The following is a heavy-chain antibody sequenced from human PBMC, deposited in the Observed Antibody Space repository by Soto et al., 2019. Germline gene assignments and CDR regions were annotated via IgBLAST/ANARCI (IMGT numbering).Heavy chain of an antibody. Sequence: VQLVESGGGVVQPGRSLRLSCAASGFTFNNYGMHWVRQAPGKGLEWVAVISYDGSNKYYADSVKGRFTISRDNFKNTLYLQMDSLRAEDTAVYYCAKDARAVERYYYYGMDVWGQGTTVTVSS. CDR2: ISYDGSNK. V-gene: IGHV3-30*18. CDR3: AKDARAVERYYYYGMDV. J-gene: IGHJ6*02. CDR1: GFTFNNYG.